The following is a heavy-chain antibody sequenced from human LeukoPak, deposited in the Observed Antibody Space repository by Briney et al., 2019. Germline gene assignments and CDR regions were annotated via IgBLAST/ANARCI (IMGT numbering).Heavy chain of an antibody. Sequence: GGSLRLSCAASGFTFSSYSMNWVRQAPGKGLEWVSSISSSSSYIYYADSVKGRFTISRDNAKNSLYLQMNSLRAEDMAVYYCARGQEMAVLGYWGQGTLVTVSS. CDR3: ARGQEMAVLGY. D-gene: IGHD5-24*01. J-gene: IGHJ4*02. CDR1: GFTFSSYS. CDR2: ISSSSSYI. V-gene: IGHV3-21*01.